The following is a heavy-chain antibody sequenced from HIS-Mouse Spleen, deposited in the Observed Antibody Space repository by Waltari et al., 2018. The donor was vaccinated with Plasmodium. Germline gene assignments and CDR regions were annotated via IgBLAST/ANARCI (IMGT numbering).Heavy chain of an antibody. CDR1: GGSISSSSYY. CDR2: IYYSGST. J-gene: IGHJ4*02. V-gene: IGHV4-39*07. CDR3: ARVAVAGIDY. D-gene: IGHD6-19*01. Sequence: QLQLQESGPGLVKPSETLSLTCTVPGGSISSSSYYWGWIRQPPGKGLEWIGSIYYSGSTYYNPSLKSRVTISVDTSKNQFSLKLSSVTAADTAVYYCARVAVAGIDYWGQGTLVTVSS.